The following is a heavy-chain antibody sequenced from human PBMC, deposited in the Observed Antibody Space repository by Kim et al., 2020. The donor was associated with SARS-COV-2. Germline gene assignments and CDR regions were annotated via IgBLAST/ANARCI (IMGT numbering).Heavy chain of an antibody. V-gene: IGHV3-7*04. D-gene: IGHD3-3*01. CDR3: ARADGYNFWQGRNFDY. J-gene: IGHJ4*02. Sequence: GGSLRLSCAASGFTFSSYWMSWVRQAPGKGPEWVANIKQDGSEKYYVDSVKGRFTISRDDATNSLYLQMNSMRAEDTAVYYCARADGYNFWQGRNFDYWGQGTLVTVSS. CDR1: GFTFSSYW. CDR2: IKQDGSEK.